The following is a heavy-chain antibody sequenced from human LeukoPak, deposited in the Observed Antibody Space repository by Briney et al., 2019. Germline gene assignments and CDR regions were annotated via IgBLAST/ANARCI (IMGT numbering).Heavy chain of an antibody. Sequence: GGSLRLSCAASGFTFSSYSMNWVRQAPGKGLEWVSSISSSSSYIYYADSVKGRFTISRDNAKNSPYLQMNSLRAEDTAVYYCARDMMDIVATNYYYYYMDVWGKGTTVTVSS. CDR3: ARDMMDIVATNYYYYYMDV. CDR2: ISSSSSYI. J-gene: IGHJ6*03. CDR1: GFTFSSYS. D-gene: IGHD5-12*01. V-gene: IGHV3-21*01.